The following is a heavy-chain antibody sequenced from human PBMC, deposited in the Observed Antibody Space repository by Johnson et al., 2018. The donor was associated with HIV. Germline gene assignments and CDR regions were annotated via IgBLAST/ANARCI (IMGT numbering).Heavy chain of an antibody. CDR3: AKGFFELDDAFDI. CDR1: GFTFSRYG. V-gene: IGHV3-30*02. Sequence: QVQLVESGGGVVQTGGSLRLSCAASGFTFSRYGMHWVRQAPGKGLELVAFIRYDGSNKYYADSVKGRFTISRDNSKNTLYLQMNSLRAEDTAVYYCAKGFFELDDAFDIWGKGTMVTVSS. J-gene: IGHJ3*02. D-gene: IGHD3/OR15-3a*01. CDR2: IRYDGSNK.